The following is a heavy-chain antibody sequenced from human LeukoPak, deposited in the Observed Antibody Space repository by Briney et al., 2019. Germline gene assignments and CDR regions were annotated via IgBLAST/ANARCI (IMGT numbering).Heavy chain of an antibody. CDR3: ARRNYGSGRTDY. V-gene: IGHV4-39*01. J-gene: IGHJ4*02. CDR2: IYYSGST. D-gene: IGHD3-10*01. Sequence: SETLSLTCNVSGGSISSSSYYWVWVRQPPGKGLEWIGNIYYSGSTYYHPSLNSQVTISVDTYKNQFSLKLRSVTAADTAVYYCARRNYGSGRTDYWGQGTLVTVSS. CDR1: GGSISSSSYY.